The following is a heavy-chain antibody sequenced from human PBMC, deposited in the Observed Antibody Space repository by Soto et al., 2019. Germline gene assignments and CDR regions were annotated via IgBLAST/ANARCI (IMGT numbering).Heavy chain of an antibody. J-gene: IGHJ5*02. Sequence: QVQLVQSGAEVKKPGSSVKVSCKASGVTFSSYTIHWVRQAPGQGLEWMGRIIPILRIAHSAQKFQGRVTITADNSTSTVFMEVSSLTSEDTALYYCARGPNKLATVLDPWGQGTRVIVSS. CDR3: ARGPNKLATVLDP. V-gene: IGHV1-69*02. CDR1: GVTFSSYT. CDR2: IIPILRIA. D-gene: IGHD4-4*01.